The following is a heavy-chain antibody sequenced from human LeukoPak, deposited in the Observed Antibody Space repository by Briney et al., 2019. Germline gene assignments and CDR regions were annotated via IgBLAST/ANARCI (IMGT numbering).Heavy chain of an antibody. CDR2: IKSKTAGETT. CDR3: TTEPRD. CDR1: GFKFKDSW. Sequence: PGGSLRLSCAASGFKFKDSWMSWVRQAPGKGLEWVGRIKSKTAGETTDYAAAVTGRFTISRDDSRNTLYLQINSLKTEDTGVYYCTTEPRDWGQGTPVTVSS. V-gene: IGHV3-15*01. J-gene: IGHJ1*01.